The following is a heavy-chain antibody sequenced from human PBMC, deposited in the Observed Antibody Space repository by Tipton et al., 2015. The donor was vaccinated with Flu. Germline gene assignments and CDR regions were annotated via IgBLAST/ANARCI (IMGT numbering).Heavy chain of an antibody. J-gene: IGHJ4*02. CDR2: ISSSSSYI. Sequence: SLRLSCAASGFTFSSYSMNWVRQAPGKGLEWVSSISSSSSYIYYADSVKGRFTISRDNAKNSLYLQMNSLRAEDTAVYYCARGGLIKASGGDHLKYWGQGTLVTVSS. CDR3: ARGGLIKASGGDHLKY. CDR1: GFTFSSYS. D-gene: IGHD3-10*01. V-gene: IGHV3-21*01.